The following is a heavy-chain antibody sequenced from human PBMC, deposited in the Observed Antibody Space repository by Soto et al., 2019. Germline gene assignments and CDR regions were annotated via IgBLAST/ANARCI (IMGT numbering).Heavy chain of an antibody. D-gene: IGHD5-12*01. CDR3: ARDPGWLQRSAFDI. J-gene: IGHJ3*02. Sequence: SHTLSLTCAISGDSVSSNSAAWNWIRQSPSRGLEWLGRTYYRSKWYNDYAVSVKSRITINPDTSKNQFSLQLNSVTPEDTAVYYCARDPGWLQRSAFDIWGQGTMVTVSS. V-gene: IGHV6-1*01. CDR2: TYYRSKWYN. CDR1: GDSVSSNSAA.